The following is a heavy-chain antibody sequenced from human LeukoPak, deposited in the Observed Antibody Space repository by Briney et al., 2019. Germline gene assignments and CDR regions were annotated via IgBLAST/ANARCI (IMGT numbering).Heavy chain of an antibody. CDR1: GYTFTSYD. CDR3: ARITVTTDGNYYSYMDV. Sequence: ASVKVSCKASGYTFTSYDINWVRQATGQGLEWMGWMNPNSGNTGYAQKFQGRVTMTRNTSISTAYIELSTVRSEDTAVYYCARITVTTDGNYYSYMDVWGKGTTVTVSS. V-gene: IGHV1-8*01. CDR2: MNPNSGNT. D-gene: IGHD4-11*01. J-gene: IGHJ6*03.